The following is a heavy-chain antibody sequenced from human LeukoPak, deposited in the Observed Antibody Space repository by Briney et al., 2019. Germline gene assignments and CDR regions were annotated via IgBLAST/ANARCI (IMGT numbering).Heavy chain of an antibody. V-gene: IGHV1-2*02. CDR1: GYSFTAYY. CDR3: ARGRAEGGTIDY. CDR2: INPGIGGI. J-gene: IGHJ4*02. D-gene: IGHD3-10*01. Sequence: WATVKVSCKATGYSFTAYYIHWVRQAPGQGLEWMGWINPGIGGIKYPQRFQGRVSMTRDTSISTAYLDLSRLTSDDTAVFYCARGRAEGGTIDYWGQGALVTVSS.